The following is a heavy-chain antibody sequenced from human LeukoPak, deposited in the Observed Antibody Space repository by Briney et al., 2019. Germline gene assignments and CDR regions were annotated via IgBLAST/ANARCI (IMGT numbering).Heavy chain of an antibody. J-gene: IGHJ4*02. CDR3: ATLDSSGWYGDY. CDR1: GGSISSYY. D-gene: IGHD6-19*01. V-gene: IGHV4-4*07. Sequence: KPSETLSLTRTVSGGSISSYYWSWIRQPAGKGLEWIGRIYTSGSTNYNPSLESRVTMSVDTSKNQFSLKLSSVTAADTAVYYCATLDSSGWYGDYWGQGTLVTVSP. CDR2: IYTSGST.